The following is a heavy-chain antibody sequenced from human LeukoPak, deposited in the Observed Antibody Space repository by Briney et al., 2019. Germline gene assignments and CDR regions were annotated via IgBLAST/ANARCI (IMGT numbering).Heavy chain of an antibody. CDR3: VRALGTGSY. Sequence: GGSLRLSCAASGFTFSSYSMNWVRQAPGKGLEWVSYISSSSSTIYYADSVKGRFTISRDNTKNSLYLQMNSLRVEDTAVYYCVRALGTGSYWGQGTLVIVSP. D-gene: IGHD3-9*01. CDR1: GFTFSSYS. CDR2: ISSSSSTI. V-gene: IGHV3-48*01. J-gene: IGHJ4*02.